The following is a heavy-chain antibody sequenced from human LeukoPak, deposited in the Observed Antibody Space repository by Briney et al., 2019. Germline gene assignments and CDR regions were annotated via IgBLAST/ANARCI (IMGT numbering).Heavy chain of an antibody. D-gene: IGHD1-26*01. CDR2: IYYTGST. Sequence: PSETLSLTCTVSGASISSYYWSWIRQPPGKGLEWIGYIYYTGSTNYSPSLKSRITISVDTSKNQFSLNLSSVTAADTAVYYCARHRSGSYWRAFDIWGQGTMVTVSS. V-gene: IGHV4-59*01. CDR3: ARHRSGSYWRAFDI. CDR1: GASISSYY. J-gene: IGHJ3*02.